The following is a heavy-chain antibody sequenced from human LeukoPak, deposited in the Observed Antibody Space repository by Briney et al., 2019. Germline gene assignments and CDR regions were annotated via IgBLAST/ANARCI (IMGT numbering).Heavy chain of an antibody. CDR1: GFTFSDYS. V-gene: IGHV3-48*04. D-gene: IGHD5-24*01. CDR3: ARDRRDGYPGGY. Sequence: GRSLRLSCAASGFTFSDYSMNWVRQAPGKGLEWVSYISGGGSTIYYADSVEGRFTISRDNAKNSLYLQMNSLRAEDTAVYYCARDRRDGYPGGYWGQGTLVTVSS. J-gene: IGHJ4*02. CDR2: ISGGGSTI.